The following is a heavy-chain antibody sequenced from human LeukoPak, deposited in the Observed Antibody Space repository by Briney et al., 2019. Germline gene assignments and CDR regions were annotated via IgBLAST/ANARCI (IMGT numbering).Heavy chain of an antibody. CDR1: GYSITNGYY. D-gene: IGHD3-3*01. CDR2: LYHSDSI. V-gene: IGHV4-38-2*01. CDR3: ARQHDSYYYYYVDV. J-gene: IGHJ6*03. Sequence: SETLSLTCDVSGYSITNGYYWVWLRQPPGKGLEWIGSLYHSDSIYYNPSLKTRVTMSVDTSKNQLSLRLSFVTAADTAVYYCARQHDSYYYYYVDVWGKGTTVTVSS.